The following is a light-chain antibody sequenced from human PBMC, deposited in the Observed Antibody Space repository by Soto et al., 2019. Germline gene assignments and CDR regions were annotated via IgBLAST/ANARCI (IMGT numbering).Light chain of an antibody. CDR2: KAS. CDR1: QSIGAS. V-gene: IGKV1-5*03. J-gene: IGKJ4*01. CDR3: QQYNSSPLT. Sequence: DIPMTQSPSTLYASVGDRVTITCRASQSIGASLAWCQQKPGKAPNLLIYKASILESGVPSRFSGSGSGTEFPLTISTLQPDDFATYYCQQYNSSPLTFGGGTKVEIK.